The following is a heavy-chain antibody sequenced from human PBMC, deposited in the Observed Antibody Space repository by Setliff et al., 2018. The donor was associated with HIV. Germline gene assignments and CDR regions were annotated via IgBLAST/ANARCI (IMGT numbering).Heavy chain of an antibody. CDR2: MNPNSGNT. CDR3: ARVRRGSSWTLTTVRTFDY. V-gene: IGHV1-8*02. J-gene: IGHJ4*02. D-gene: IGHD4-17*01. CDR1: GYTFSSYD. Sequence: ASVKVSCKASGYTFSSYDINWVRQATGQGLEWMGWMNPNSGNTGYAQKFQGRVTMTRNTSISTAYMELSSLRSEDTAVYYCARVRRGSSWTLTTVRTFDYWGQGTLVTVSS.